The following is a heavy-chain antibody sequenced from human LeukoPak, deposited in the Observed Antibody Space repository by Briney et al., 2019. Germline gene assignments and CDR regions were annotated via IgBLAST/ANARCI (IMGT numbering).Heavy chain of an antibody. V-gene: IGHV3-11*01. CDR3: ARDSYDSSGYYSNDY. CDR2: ISSSGSTI. CDR1: GFTFSDYY. J-gene: IGHJ4*02. D-gene: IGHD3-22*01. Sequence: GGSLRLSCAASGFTFSDYYMSWIRQAPGKGLEWVSYISSSGSTIYYADSVKGRFTISRDNVKNSLYLQMNSLRAEDTAVYYCARDSYDSSGYYSNDYWGQGTLVTVSS.